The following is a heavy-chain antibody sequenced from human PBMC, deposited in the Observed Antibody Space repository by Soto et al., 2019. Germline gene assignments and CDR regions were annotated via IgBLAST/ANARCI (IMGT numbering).Heavy chain of an antibody. CDR2: IYYSGST. Sequence: PSETLSLTCTVSGGSISSYYWSWIRQPPGKGLEWIGYIYYSGSTNYNPSLKSRVTISVDTSKNQFSLKLSSVTAADTAVYYCARDSYDSSGLDYWGQGTLVTVS. CDR3: ARDSYDSSGLDY. J-gene: IGHJ4*02. V-gene: IGHV4-59*01. CDR1: GGSISSYY. D-gene: IGHD3-22*01.